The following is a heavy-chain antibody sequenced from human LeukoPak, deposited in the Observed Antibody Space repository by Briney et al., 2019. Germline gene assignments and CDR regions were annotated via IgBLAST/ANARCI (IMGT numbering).Heavy chain of an antibody. J-gene: IGHJ6*03. CDR2: ISGSGGGT. Sequence: GGSLRLSCSASGFTFSTFAMSWVRQAPGKGLEWVSSISGSGGGTYYADSVKGRFTISRDNSKNTLYLQMNSLRAEDTAVYYCAKCRDYYYYFMDVWGRGTTVTVSS. CDR1: GFTFSTFA. CDR3: AKCRDYYYYFMDV. V-gene: IGHV3-23*01.